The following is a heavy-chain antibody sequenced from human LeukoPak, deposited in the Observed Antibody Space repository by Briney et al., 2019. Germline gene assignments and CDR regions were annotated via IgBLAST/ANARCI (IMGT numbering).Heavy chain of an antibody. CDR2: ISSSGTTI. CDR1: GCGFTFNNYW. D-gene: IGHD3-10*02. V-gene: IGHV3-48*04. CDR3: AELGITVIGGV. Sequence: GSLTLSCAASGCGFTFNNYWRHWLRQAPGKGLEWVSYISSSGTTIYYADAVKGRFTISRDNAKNSLYMQMSRLRAEDTAVYYCAELGITVIGGVWGKGNTVTVSS. J-gene: IGHJ6*04.